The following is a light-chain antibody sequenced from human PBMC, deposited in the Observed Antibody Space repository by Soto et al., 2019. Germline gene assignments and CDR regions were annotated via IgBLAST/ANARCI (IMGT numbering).Light chain of an antibody. J-gene: IGKJ1*01. V-gene: IGKV1-5*03. CDR3: QQYNSYSPWT. Sequence: IKMNQSPSTLSASVGGRVTMACRASQSISSWLAWYQQKPGKAPKLLIYKASSLESGVPSRFSGSGSGTEFTLTISSLQPDDFATYYCQQYNSYSPWTFGQGTKVDIK. CDR1: QSISSW. CDR2: KAS.